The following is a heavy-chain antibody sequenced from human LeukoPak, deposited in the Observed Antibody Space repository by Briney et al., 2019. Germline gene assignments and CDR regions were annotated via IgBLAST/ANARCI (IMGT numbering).Heavy chain of an antibody. V-gene: IGHV3-53*01. CDR3: ARIPPYYYDISGLPDN. CDR1: GFTVSSNY. CDR2: IYSGGST. J-gene: IGHJ4*02. D-gene: IGHD3-22*01. Sequence: GGSLRLSCAASGFTVSSNYMSWVRQAPGKGLEWVSVIYSGGSTYYADSVEGRFTISRDNSKNTLYLQMNSLRAEDTAVYYCARIPPYYYDISGLPDNWGQGTLVTVSS.